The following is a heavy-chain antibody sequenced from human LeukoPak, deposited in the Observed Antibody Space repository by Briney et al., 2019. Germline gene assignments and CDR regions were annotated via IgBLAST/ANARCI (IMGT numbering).Heavy chain of an antibody. CDR2: MYTGGTT. D-gene: IGHD3-16*01. Sequence: GGSLRLSCTASGFTVSGTHMTWVRQAPQKGLEWVSAMYTGGTTYYSDSVTGRFTISSDTSCNTLFFHMNNLRAEDTAVYYYGKDEAPSGGGLASWGQGTLVIVSS. CDR1: GFTVSGTH. V-gene: IGHV3-53*01. CDR3: GKDEAPSGGGLAS. J-gene: IGHJ5*01.